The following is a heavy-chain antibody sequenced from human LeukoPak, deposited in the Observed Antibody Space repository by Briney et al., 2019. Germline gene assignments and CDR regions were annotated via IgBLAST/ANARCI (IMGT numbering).Heavy chain of an antibody. CDR3: ARGGYSYGYRY. V-gene: IGHV4-34*01. Sequence: SETLSLTCAVYGGSFSGYYWSWIRQPPGKGLEWIGEINHSGSTNYNPSLKSRATISVDTSKNQFSLKLSSVTAADTAVYYCARGGYSYGYRYWGQGTLVTVSS. CDR1: GGSFSGYY. CDR2: INHSGST. D-gene: IGHD5-18*01. J-gene: IGHJ4*02.